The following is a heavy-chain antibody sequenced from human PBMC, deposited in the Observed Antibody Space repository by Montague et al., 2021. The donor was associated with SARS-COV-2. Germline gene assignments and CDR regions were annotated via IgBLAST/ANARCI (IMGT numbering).Heavy chain of an antibody. CDR2: IYYSGST. V-gene: IGHV4-59*08. Sequence: LRLSCTVSGDSISNYYWSWIRRPPGRGLEWLGYIYYSGSTNYNPSLKSRVTISVDTSKNQFPLRLSSVTAADTAVYYCARLPYILPGYAYFDFWGQGSLVIVSS. D-gene: IGHD3-9*01. CDR1: GDSISNYY. J-gene: IGHJ4*02. CDR3: ARLPYILPGYAYFDF.